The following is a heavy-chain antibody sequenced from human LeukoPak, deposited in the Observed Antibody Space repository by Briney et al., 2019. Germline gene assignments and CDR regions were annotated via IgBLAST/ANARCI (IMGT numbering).Heavy chain of an antibody. CDR2: ISGSSSYI. Sequence: GGSLRLSCAASRFTFDEYGMSRVRQAPGKGLEWVSSISGSSSYIYYADSVKGRFTISRDNAKNSLYLQMNSLRAEDTAVYYCARDLMGIAYRGAFYYWGQGTLVTVSS. CDR1: RFTFDEYG. CDR3: ARDLMGIAYRGAFYY. V-gene: IGHV3-21*04. D-gene: IGHD6-13*01. J-gene: IGHJ4*02.